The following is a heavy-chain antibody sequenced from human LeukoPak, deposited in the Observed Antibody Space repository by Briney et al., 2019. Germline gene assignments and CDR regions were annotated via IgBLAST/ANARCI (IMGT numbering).Heavy chain of an antibody. J-gene: IGHJ4*02. CDR1: GGSFSGYY. D-gene: IGHD3-10*01. Sequence: SETPSLTCAVYGGSFSGYYWSWIRQPPGKGLEWIGEINHSGSTNYNPSLKSRVTISVDTSKNQFSLKLSSVTAADTAVYYCARRSPLYGSGSYYLGYWGQGTLVTVSS. CDR3: ARRSPLYGSGSYYLGY. V-gene: IGHV4-34*01. CDR2: INHSGST.